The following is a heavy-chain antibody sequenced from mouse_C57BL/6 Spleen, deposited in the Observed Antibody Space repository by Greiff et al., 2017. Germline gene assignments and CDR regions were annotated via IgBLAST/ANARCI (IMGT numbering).Heavy chain of an antibody. CDR3: ASTILRYFDY. CDR1: GYAFSSSW. D-gene: IGHD1-1*01. Sequence: QLKESGPELVKPGASVKISCKASGYAFSSSWMNWVKQRPGKGLEWIGGIYPGDGDTNYNGKFKGKATLTADKSSSTAYMQLSSLTSADSAVYFSASTILRYFDYWGQGTTLTVSS. CDR2: IYPGDGDT. J-gene: IGHJ2*01. V-gene: IGHV1-82*01.